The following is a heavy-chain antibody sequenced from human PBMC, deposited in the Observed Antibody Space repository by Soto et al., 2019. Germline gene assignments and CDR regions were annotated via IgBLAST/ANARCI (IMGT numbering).Heavy chain of an antibody. D-gene: IGHD2-21*02. CDR2: INAGNGNT. Sequence: ASVKVSCKTSGYTFTNYGISWVRQAPGQGLEWMGWINAGNGNTKYSQKFQGRVTITRDTSASTAYMELSSLRSEDTAVYYCARSIVVVTALDYWGQGTLVTV. V-gene: IGHV1-3*01. CDR3: ARSIVVVTALDY. J-gene: IGHJ4*02. CDR1: GYTFTNYG.